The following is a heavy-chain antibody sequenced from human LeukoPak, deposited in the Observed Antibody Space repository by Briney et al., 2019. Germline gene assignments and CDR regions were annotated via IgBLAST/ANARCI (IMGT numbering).Heavy chain of an antibody. D-gene: IGHD3-22*01. Sequence: SETLSLTCAVYGGSFSGYYWSWIRQPPGKGLEWIWEINHSGSTNYNPSLKSRVTISVDTSKNKFYLKLRSVTAADTTVYYCARVPYDSSGYYRGVFDYWGQGTLVTVSS. J-gene: IGHJ4*02. CDR1: GGSFSGYY. CDR2: INHSGST. CDR3: ARVPYDSSGYYRGVFDY. V-gene: IGHV4-34*01.